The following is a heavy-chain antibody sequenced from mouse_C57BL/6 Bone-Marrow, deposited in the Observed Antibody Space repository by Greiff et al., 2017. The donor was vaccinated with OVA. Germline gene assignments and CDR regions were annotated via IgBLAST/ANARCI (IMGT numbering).Heavy chain of an antibody. CDR1: GFTFSDYY. V-gene: IGHV5-16*01. CDR3: ARDRGSYGSSYPYYYAMDY. J-gene: IGHJ4*01. Sequence: EVKLMESEGGLVQPGSSMKLSCTASGFTFSDYYMAWVRQVPEKGLEWVANINYDGSSTYYLDSLKSRFIISRDNAKNILYLQMSSLKSEDTATYYCARDRGSYGSSYPYYYAMDYWGQGTSVTVSS. D-gene: IGHD1-1*01. CDR2: INYDGSST.